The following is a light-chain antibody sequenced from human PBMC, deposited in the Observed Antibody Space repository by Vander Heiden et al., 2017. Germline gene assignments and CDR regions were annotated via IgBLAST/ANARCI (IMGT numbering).Light chain of an antibody. Sequence: DIQMTQSPSSLSASVGDRVTITCQASQDISNHLNWYRQKPGKAPKLLIYDASNLETEVPSRFSGGGSGTDFTFTISSLQPEDIATYYCQQYNTLLTFGGGTKVEIK. CDR3: QQYNTLLT. V-gene: IGKV1-33*01. CDR2: DAS. J-gene: IGKJ4*01. CDR1: QDISNH.